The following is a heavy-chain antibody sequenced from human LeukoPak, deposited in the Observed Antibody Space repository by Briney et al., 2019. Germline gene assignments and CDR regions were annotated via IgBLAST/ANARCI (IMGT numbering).Heavy chain of an antibody. CDR1: GGSISSGSYY. Sequence: SETLSLTCTVSGGSISSGSYYWSWIRQPPGKGLEWIGYIYYSGSTYYNPSLKSRVTISVDTSKNQFSLKLSSVTAADTAVYYCARVPPPSYYYDSSGYLGFDYWGQGTLVTVSS. V-gene: IGHV4-30-4*01. J-gene: IGHJ4*02. CDR2: IYYSGST. D-gene: IGHD3-22*01. CDR3: ARVPPPSYYYDSSGYLGFDY.